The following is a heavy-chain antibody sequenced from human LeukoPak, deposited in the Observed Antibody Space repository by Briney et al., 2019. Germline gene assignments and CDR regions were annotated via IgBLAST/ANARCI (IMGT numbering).Heavy chain of an antibody. J-gene: IGHJ4*02. V-gene: IGHV3-33*01. CDR1: GFTFSSYG. CDR3: ARTADYDILTGYYNYYFDY. Sequence: GGSLRLSCAASGFTFSSYGMHWVRQAPGKGLEWVAVIWYDGSNKYYADSVKGRFTISRDNSKNTLYLQMNSLRAEDTAVYYCARTADYDILTGYYNYYFDYWGQGTLVTVSS. CDR2: IWYDGSNK. D-gene: IGHD3-9*01.